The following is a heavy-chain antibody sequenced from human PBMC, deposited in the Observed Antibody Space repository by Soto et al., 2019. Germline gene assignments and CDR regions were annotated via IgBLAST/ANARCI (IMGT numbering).Heavy chain of an antibody. CDR1: GGSFSGYY. D-gene: IGHD6-13*01. V-gene: IGHV4-34*01. CDR3: ARGRVGGSSWYYCDY. J-gene: IGHJ4*02. Sequence: QVQLQQWGAGLLKPSETLSLTCAVYGGSFSGYYWSWIRQPPGKGLEWIGEINHSGSTNYNQSLKSRVTISVDTTKNQFSLKLSSVTAADTAVYYCARGRVGGSSWYYCDYWGQGTLVTVSS. CDR2: INHSGST.